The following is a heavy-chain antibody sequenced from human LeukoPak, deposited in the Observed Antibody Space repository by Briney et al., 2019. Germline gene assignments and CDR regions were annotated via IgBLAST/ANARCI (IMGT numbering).Heavy chain of an antibody. Sequence: GALRLSCAASGFPFSSYAMSWVRQPPGKGPEWVSLISGRGDNTYYADSVKGRFTISRDNSKNTLYLQMNSLRAEDTAVYYCAKVGVWFGELLTNNFDSWGQGTLVTVSS. CDR1: GFPFSSYA. CDR2: ISGRGDNT. J-gene: IGHJ4*02. D-gene: IGHD3-10*01. CDR3: AKVGVWFGELLTNNFDS. V-gene: IGHV3-23*01.